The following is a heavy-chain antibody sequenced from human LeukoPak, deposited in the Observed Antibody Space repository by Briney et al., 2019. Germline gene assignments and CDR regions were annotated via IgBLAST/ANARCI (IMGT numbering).Heavy chain of an antibody. V-gene: IGHV1-69*01. Sequence: GSSVKVSCKASGGTFISYTISWVRQAPGQGLEWMGGIIPIFGTANYAQKFQGRVTITADESTSTAYMELSSLRSEDTAVYYCARDGGIVGVTNYYYGMDVWGQGTTVTVSS. D-gene: IGHD1-26*01. J-gene: IGHJ6*02. CDR1: GGTFISYT. CDR3: ARDGGIVGVTNYYYGMDV. CDR2: IIPIFGTA.